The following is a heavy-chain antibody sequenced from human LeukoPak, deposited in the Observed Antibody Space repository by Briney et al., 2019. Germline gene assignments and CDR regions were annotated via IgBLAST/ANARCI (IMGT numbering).Heavy chain of an antibody. Sequence: GGSLRLSCAASGFTFSSYEMKWVRQAPGKGLEWGSYISSSGSTIYYADSVKGRFTISRDNAKNSLYLQMNSLRAEDTAVYYCAREYYDYYGSGSKDYWGQGTLVTVSS. CDR2: ISSSGSTI. CDR1: GFTFSSYE. J-gene: IGHJ4*02. V-gene: IGHV3-48*03. D-gene: IGHD3-10*01. CDR3: AREYYDYYGSGSKDY.